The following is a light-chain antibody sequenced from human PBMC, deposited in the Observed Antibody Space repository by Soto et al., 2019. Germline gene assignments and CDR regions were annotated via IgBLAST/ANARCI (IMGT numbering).Light chain of an antibody. CDR2: EVT. CDR3: TSYTTSSTRV. V-gene: IGLV2-14*01. J-gene: IGLJ1*01. CDR1: SSDVGIYNY. Sequence: QSALTQPASVSGSPGQSIAISCTGTSSDVGIYNYVSWYQQHPGKVPKLIIYEVTNRPSGVSNRFSGSKSGNTASLIISGLQAEDEADYYCTSYTTSSTRVFGTGTKSPS.